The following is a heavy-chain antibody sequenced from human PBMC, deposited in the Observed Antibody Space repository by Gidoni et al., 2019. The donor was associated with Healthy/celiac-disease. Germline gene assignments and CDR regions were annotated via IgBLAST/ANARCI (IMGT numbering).Heavy chain of an antibody. D-gene: IGHD3-22*01. CDR1: SSTFTSYG. CDR3: ARSYYYDSSGPPRY. Sequence: QVQLVQSGAEVKKPGASVKVSCKASSSTFTSYGISWVRQAPGQWLEWMGWISAYNGNTNYAQKLQGRVTMTTDTSTSTAYMELRSLRSDDTAVYYCARSYYYDSSGPPRYWGQGTLVTVSS. V-gene: IGHV1-18*04. J-gene: IGHJ4*02. CDR2: ISAYNGNT.